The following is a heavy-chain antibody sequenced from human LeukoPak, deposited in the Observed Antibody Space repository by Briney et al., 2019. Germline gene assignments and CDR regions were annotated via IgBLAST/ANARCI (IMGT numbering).Heavy chain of an antibody. CDR2: INHSGST. Sequence: SETLSLTCTVSGGSISSYYWSWIRQPPGKGLEWIGEINHSGSTNYNPSLKSRVTISVDTSKNQFSLKLSSVTAADTAVYYCARAPGMVRGVYYYYYYMDVWGKGTTVTVSS. CDR1: GGSISSYY. D-gene: IGHD3-10*01. J-gene: IGHJ6*03. CDR3: ARAPGMVRGVYYYYYYMDV. V-gene: IGHV4-34*01.